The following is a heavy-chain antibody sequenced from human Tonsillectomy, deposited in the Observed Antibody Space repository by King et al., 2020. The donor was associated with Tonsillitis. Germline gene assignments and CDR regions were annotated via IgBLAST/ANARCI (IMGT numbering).Heavy chain of an antibody. CDR1: GFTFSSYA. V-gene: IGHV3-23*04. D-gene: IGHD6-13*01. J-gene: IGHJ4*02. CDR2: ISGSGDST. CDR3: AKSSGSSSTWSFDY. Sequence: VQLVESGGGLVQPGGSLRLSCAASGFTFSSYAMTWVRQAPGKGLDWVSDISGSGDSTYYADSVKGRFTISRDNSNNTLYPQMHSLTDEDTAVYFCAKSSGSSSTWSFDYWGQGTRVIVSS.